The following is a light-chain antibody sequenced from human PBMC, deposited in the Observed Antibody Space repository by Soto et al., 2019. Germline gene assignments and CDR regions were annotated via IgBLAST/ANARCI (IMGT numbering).Light chain of an antibody. Sequence: EIVMTQSPLSLTVTPGAPASISCKSTQSLLHSNGNTFLDWYMQKPGQSPQLLIYLGSRRAPGAPDRVSGSGSGTDCTLRISTVEADDDGIYYCMQALQTPRTFGQGTKLEI. CDR2: LGS. V-gene: IGKV2-28*01. CDR1: QSLLHSNGNTF. CDR3: MQALQTPRT. J-gene: IGKJ1*01.